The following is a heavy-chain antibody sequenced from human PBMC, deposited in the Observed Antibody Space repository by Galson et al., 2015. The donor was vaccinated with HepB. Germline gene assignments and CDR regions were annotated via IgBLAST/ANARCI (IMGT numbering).Heavy chain of an antibody. CDR1: GFTFSSYA. CDR3: ARDNLDTVTGTGYFQH. J-gene: IGHJ1*01. V-gene: IGHV3-30*04. Sequence: SLRLSCAASGFTFSSYAMHWVRRAPGKGLEWVAVISYDGRNKYYVDSVKGRFTISRDNSKNTLCLQMNSLRAEDTAVYYCARDNLDTVTGTGYFQHWGQGTLVTVSS. CDR2: ISYDGRNK. D-gene: IGHD6-19*01.